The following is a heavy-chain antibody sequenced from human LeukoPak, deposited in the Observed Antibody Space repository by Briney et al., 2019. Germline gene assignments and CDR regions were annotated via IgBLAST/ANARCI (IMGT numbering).Heavy chain of an antibody. Sequence: PGGSLRLSCTASGFTVSGNSLSWVRQVPGKGLEWVSMIYARGDTYYADSVKGRFTISRDNSKNTLYLQMNSLRAEDTAVYYCARAGAYYDILTAYQYYFDYWGQGTLVTVSS. V-gene: IGHV3-53*01. D-gene: IGHD3-9*01. CDR2: IYARGDT. CDR3: ARAGAYYDILTAYQYYFDY. CDR1: GFTVSGNS. J-gene: IGHJ4*02.